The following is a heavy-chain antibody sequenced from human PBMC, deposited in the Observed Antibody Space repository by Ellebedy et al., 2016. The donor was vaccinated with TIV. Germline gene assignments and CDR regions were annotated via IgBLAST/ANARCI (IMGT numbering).Heavy chain of an antibody. CDR3: ARGGTKQQLVRNYYYYGMDV. Sequence: ASVKVSXXASGYTFTSYDINWVRQATGQGLEWMGWMNPNSGNTGYAQKFQGRVTMTRNTSISTAYMELSSLRSEDTAVYYCARGGTKQQLVRNYYYYGMDVWGQGTTVTVSS. D-gene: IGHD6-13*01. V-gene: IGHV1-8*01. CDR1: GYTFTSYD. CDR2: MNPNSGNT. J-gene: IGHJ6*02.